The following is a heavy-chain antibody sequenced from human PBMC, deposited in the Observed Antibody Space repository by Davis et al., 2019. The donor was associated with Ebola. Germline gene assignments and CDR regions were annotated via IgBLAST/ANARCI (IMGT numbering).Heavy chain of an antibody. CDR2: IKQDGSEK. Sequence: GGSLRLSCAASGFTFSSHWMSWVRQAPGKGLEWVANIKQDGSEKYYVDSVKGRFTISRDNAKNSLYLQMNSLRAEDTAVYYCARGGYDGSGLLDYYYGMDVWGQGTTVTVSS. J-gene: IGHJ6*02. CDR1: GFTFSSHW. D-gene: IGHD3-10*01. V-gene: IGHV3-7*03. CDR3: ARGGYDGSGLLDYYYGMDV.